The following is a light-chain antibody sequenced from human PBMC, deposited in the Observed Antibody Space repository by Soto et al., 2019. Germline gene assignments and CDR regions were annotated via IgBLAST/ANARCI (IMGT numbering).Light chain of an antibody. CDR1: HSISSW. V-gene: IGKV1-5*01. J-gene: IGKJ1*01. CDR2: DAS. Sequence: DIQMTQSPATLSASVGDRVTIGCRASHSISSWLAWYQQKPGKAPKLLIYDASSLESGVPSRFSGSGSGTEFTLTISSLQPDDFATYYRQQYNTYSTFGQGTKVDIK. CDR3: QQYNTYST.